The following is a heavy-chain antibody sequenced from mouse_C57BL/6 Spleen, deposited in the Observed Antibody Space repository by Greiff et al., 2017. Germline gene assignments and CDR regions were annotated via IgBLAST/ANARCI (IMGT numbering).Heavy chain of an antibody. V-gene: IGHV1-55*01. CDR3: AREKLYDYGFFDY. Sequence: QVQLQQPGAELVKPGASVKMSCKASGYTFTSYWITWVKQRPGQGLEWIGDIYPGSGSTNYNEKFKSKATLTVDTSSSTAYMQLSSLTSEDSAVYDCAREKLYDYGFFDYWGQGTTLTVSA. CDR1: GYTFTSYW. J-gene: IGHJ2*01. CDR2: IYPGSGST. D-gene: IGHD1-1*01.